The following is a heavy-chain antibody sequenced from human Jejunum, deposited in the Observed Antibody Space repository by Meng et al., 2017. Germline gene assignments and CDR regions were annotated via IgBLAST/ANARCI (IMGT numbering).Heavy chain of an antibody. V-gene: IGHV4-4*02. Sequence: VELQESGPGLVKPSGTLSLTCAVSGGSISNNNWWSWVRQPPGKGLEGIGEISHTGRINYNPSLKSRVTMSLDKSKNQFSLDLTSVTGADTAVYYCARDLLDPNIAATGWFDPWGQGTLVTVSS. CDR1: GGSISNNNW. J-gene: IGHJ5*02. CDR2: ISHTGRI. CDR3: ARDLLDPNIAATGWFDP. D-gene: IGHD2/OR15-2a*01.